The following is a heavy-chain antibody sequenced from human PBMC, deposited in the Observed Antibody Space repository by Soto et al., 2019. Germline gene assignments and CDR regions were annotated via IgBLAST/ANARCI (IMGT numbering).Heavy chain of an antibody. CDR2: ISSSSSTI. CDR1: GFTFHTYG. J-gene: IGHJ6*02. CDR3: ARDRAGDYVNFLYGMDV. Sequence: EQLVESGGGVVQPGRSLRLSCAASGFTFHTYGMHWVRQITGKGLEWVSYISSSSSTIYYADSVKGRFTISRDNAKNSLYLQMNSLRDEDTAVYYCARDRAGDYVNFLYGMDVWGQGTTVTVSS. D-gene: IGHD4-17*01. V-gene: IGHV3-48*02.